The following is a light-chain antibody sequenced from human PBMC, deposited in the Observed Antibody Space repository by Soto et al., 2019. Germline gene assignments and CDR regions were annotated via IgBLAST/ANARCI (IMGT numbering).Light chain of an antibody. J-gene: IGLJ3*02. CDR1: SSNIGGNS. V-gene: IGLV1-51*01. CDR3: SSYTTSSPLEV. CDR2: DDD. Sequence: QSVMTQPPSVSAAPGQRVTISCSGSSSNIGGNSVSWYQQLPGTAPKPLIYDDDKRPSGIPDRFSGSKSGTSATLGITGFQTEDEADYYCSSYTTSSPLEVFGGGTKLTVL.